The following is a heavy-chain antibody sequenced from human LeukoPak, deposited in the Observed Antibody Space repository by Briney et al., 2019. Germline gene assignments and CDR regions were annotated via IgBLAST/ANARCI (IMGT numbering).Heavy chain of an antibody. CDR2: INHSGST. CDR1: GGSFSGYY. D-gene: IGHD4-11*01. Sequence: SETLSLTCAVCGGSFSGYYWSWIRQPPGKGLEWIGEINHSGSTNYNPSLKSRVTISVDTSKNQFSLKLSSVTAADTAVYYCASAEDTVTTEFDYWGQGTLVTVSS. V-gene: IGHV4-34*01. J-gene: IGHJ4*02. CDR3: ASAEDTVTTEFDY.